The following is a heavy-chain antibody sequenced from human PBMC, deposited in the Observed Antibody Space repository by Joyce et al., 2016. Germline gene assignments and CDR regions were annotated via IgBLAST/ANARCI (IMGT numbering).Heavy chain of an antibody. Sequence: EDHLVQSGAEMKKPGESLRISCMVSGYTFFNYGISWVRQMPGKGLEWMGRIDPNDSGTDYSPSFQGHVTISADKSISTAYLQWSSLKASDTAIYYCARHRGGGNFVPFDYWGQGTLVTGSS. D-gene: IGHD4-23*01. J-gene: IGHJ4*02. CDR2: IDPNDSGT. CDR3: ARHRGGGNFVPFDY. V-gene: IGHV5-10-1*03. CDR1: GYTFFNYG.